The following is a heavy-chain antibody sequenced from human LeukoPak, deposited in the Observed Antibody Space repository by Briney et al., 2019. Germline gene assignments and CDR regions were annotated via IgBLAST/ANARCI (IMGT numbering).Heavy chain of an antibody. CDR3: ARARDSGSYPDAFDI. Sequence: PGGSLRLSCAASGFTVSSNYMSWVRQAPGKGLERVSVIYSGGSTYYADSVKGRFTISRDNSKNTLYLQMNSLRAEDTAVYYCARARDSGSYPDAFDIWGQGTMVTVSS. CDR1: GFTVSSNY. J-gene: IGHJ3*02. CDR2: IYSGGST. D-gene: IGHD1-26*01. V-gene: IGHV3-53*01.